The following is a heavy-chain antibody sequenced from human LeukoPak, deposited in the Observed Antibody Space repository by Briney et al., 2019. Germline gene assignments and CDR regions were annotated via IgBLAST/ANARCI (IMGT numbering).Heavy chain of an antibody. V-gene: IGHV3-23*01. D-gene: IGHD5-12*01. CDR2: ISTNGGST. CDR1: GFTFSSYA. CDR3: ASTSIIRGYDHDQYY. Sequence: AGGSLRLSCAASGFTFSSYAMSWVRQAPGEGLEWVSAISTNGGSTYFADSVKGRFTITRDNSKNTLSLEMNSLRPEDTAVYYCASTSIIRGYDHDQYYWGQGTLVTVSS. J-gene: IGHJ4*02.